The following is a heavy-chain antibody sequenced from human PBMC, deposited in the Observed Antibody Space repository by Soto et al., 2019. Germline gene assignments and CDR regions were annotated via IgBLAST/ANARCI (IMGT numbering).Heavy chain of an antibody. CDR1: GFTFSNAW. J-gene: IGHJ4*02. V-gene: IGHV3-15*01. CDR3: STDAYGSGRPKLSNDY. Sequence: EVQLVESGGGLVKPGGSLRLSCAASGFTFSNAWMSWVRQAPGKGLEWVCRIKSKTDGGTTDYAAPVKGRFTISRDDSKNTLYLQMKSLKPEGTAVDYFSTDAYGSGRPKLSNDYWGQGTLVTVSS. CDR2: IKSKTDGGTT. D-gene: IGHD3-10*01.